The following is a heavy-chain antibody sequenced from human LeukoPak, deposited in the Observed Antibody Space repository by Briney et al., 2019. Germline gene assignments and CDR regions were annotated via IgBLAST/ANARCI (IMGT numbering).Heavy chain of an antibody. CDR3: ARDSIAAAGENWFDP. J-gene: IGHJ5*02. CDR2: INPSGGST. D-gene: IGHD6-13*01. Sequence: GASVKVSCKASGYTFTSYYMHWVRQAPGQGLEWMGIINPSGGSTSYAQKFQGRVTITRDTSTSTVYMELSSLRSEDTAVYYCARDSIAAAGENWFDPWGQGTLVTVSS. V-gene: IGHV1-46*03. CDR1: GYTFTSYY.